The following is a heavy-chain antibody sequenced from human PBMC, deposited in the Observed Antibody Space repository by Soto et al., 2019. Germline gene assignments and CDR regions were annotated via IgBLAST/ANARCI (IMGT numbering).Heavy chain of an antibody. CDR3: ARDRSKEITIFGVITPPSDNWFDP. D-gene: IGHD3-3*01. CDR2: INPNSGGT. J-gene: IGHJ5*02. Sequence: GASVKVSCKASGYTFTGYYMHWVRQAPGQGLEWMGWINPNSGGTNYAQKFQGWVTMTRDTSISTAYMELSRLRSDDTAVYYCARDRSKEITIFGVITPPSDNWFDPWGQGTLVTVSS. CDR1: GYTFTGYY. V-gene: IGHV1-2*04.